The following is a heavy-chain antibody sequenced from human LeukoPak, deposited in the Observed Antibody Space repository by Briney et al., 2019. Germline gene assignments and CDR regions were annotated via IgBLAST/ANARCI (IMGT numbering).Heavy chain of an antibody. Sequence: SETLSLTCTVSGGSISSSSYYWGWIRQPPGKGLEWIGSIYYSGSTYYNPSLKSRVTISVDTSKNQFSLKLSSVTAADTAVYYCARAVVVPAARIYYFDYWGQGTLVTVSS. J-gene: IGHJ4*02. D-gene: IGHD2-2*01. V-gene: IGHV4-39*01. CDR3: ARAVVVPAARIYYFDY. CDR1: GGSISSSSYY. CDR2: IYYSGST.